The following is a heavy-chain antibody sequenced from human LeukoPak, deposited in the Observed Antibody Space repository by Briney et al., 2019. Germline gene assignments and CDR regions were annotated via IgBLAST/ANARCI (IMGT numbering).Heavy chain of an antibody. CDR2: IKQDGSEK. CDR3: ARRDFYDTTGYLFDY. CDR1: AFSFSSFW. D-gene: IGHD3-22*01. V-gene: IGHV3-7*01. J-gene: IGHJ4*02. Sequence: PGGSLRLSCAASAFSFSSFWMSWVRQAPGKGLEWVAIIKQDGSEKYYVDSVKGRFTISRDNAKNSLYLQMNGLRAEDTAVYYCARRDFYDTTGYLFDYWGQGTLVTVSS.